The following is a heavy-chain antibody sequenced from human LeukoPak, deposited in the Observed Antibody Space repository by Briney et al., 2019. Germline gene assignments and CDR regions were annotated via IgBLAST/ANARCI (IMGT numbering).Heavy chain of an antibody. CDR3: ARAYDSRGCFDY. CDR1: GGSISSGDYY. Sequence: SQTLSLTCTVSGGSISSGDYYWSWIRQPPGKGLEWIGYIYYSGSTYYHPSLKSRVTISVDTSKNQFSLKLSSVTAADTAVYYCARAYDSRGCFDYWGQGTLVTVSS. CDR2: IYYSGST. D-gene: IGHD3-3*01. J-gene: IGHJ4*02. V-gene: IGHV4-30-4*01.